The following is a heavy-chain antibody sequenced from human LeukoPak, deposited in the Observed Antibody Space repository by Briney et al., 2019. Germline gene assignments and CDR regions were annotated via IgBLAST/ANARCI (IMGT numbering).Heavy chain of an antibody. CDR2: ISRSSGTI. V-gene: IGHV3-48*01. CDR1: GFIFSSYS. CDR3: ARGQGSDY. Sequence: GGSLRLSCVASGFIFSSYSMNWVRQAPGKGLEWVSYISRSSGTISYADSVKGRFTISRDNAKNSLYLQMNSLRAEDTAVYYCARGQGSDYWGQGTLVTVSS. J-gene: IGHJ4*02. D-gene: IGHD6-6*01.